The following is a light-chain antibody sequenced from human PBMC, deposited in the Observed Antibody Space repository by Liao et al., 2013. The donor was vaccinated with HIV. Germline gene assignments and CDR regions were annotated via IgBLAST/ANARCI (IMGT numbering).Light chain of an antibody. J-gene: IGLJ2*01. CDR1: NIGNKI. CDR3: QVWDSSSDVI. V-gene: IGLV3-21*01. Sequence: SYELTQPPSVSVAPGKTARMTCEGNNIGNKIAHWYQQKPGQAPVLVIYYDTDRPSGIPERVSGSTSGNTATLTISRVEAGDEADYYCQVWDSSSDVIFGGGTKLTVL. CDR2: YDT.